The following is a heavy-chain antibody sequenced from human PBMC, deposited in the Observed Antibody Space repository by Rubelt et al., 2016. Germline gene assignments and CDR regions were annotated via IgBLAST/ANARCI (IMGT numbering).Heavy chain of an antibody. CDR3: AKEGNLAN. CDR1: GFTFSTSA. V-gene: IGHV3-23*01. CDR2: LSGSGATA. J-gene: IGHJ4*02. Sequence: EVQLLESGGGLVQPGGSLTLSCAASGFTFSTSAMSWVRPAPGTGLQFVSCLSGSGATALHSDAVRGRFTIFRDTSKNTLYLQMNSLRVEDTAVYYCAKEGNLANWGQGTLVTVSS.